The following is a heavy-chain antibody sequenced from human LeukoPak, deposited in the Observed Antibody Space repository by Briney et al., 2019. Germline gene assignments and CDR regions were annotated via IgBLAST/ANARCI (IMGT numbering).Heavy chain of an antibody. V-gene: IGHV1-8*02. D-gene: IGHD3-10*01. J-gene: IGHJ4*02. CDR3: ARSYSGSGTYHSID. CDR1: GYTFTNYG. CDR2: MNPHSGNT. Sequence: ASVTVSCKASGYTFTNYGVSWVRQATGQGLEWMGWMNPHSGNTGYVQKFLGRVTMTRNTSISTSYMELSSLTSEDTAVYYCARSYSGSGTYHSIDWGQGTLVTVCS.